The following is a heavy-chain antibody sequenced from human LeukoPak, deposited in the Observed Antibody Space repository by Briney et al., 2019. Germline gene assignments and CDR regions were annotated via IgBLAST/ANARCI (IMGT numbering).Heavy chain of an antibody. CDR3: ARAIIGDFDYYDSSGYFDY. Sequence: GASVKVSCKASGYTFTSYYMHWVRQAPGQGLEWMGIINPSGGSTSYAQKFQGRVTMTTDTSTSTAYMELRSLRSDDTAVYYCARAIIGDFDYYDSSGYFDYWGQGTLVTVSS. V-gene: IGHV1-46*01. J-gene: IGHJ4*02. CDR2: INPSGGST. CDR1: GYTFTSYY. D-gene: IGHD3-22*01.